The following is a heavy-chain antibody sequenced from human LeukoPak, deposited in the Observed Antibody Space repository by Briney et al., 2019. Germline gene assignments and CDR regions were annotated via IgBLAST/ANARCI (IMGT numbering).Heavy chain of an antibody. CDR3: AREGLLQLRDAFDI. D-gene: IGHD5-18*01. Sequence: GGSLRLSCAASGFTFSDYYMSWIRQAPGKGLEWVSYISSSGSTIYYADSVKGRFTISRDNAKNSLYLQMNSLRAEDTAVYYCAREGLLQLRDAFDIWGQGTMVTASS. CDR2: ISSSGSTI. CDR1: GFTFSDYY. V-gene: IGHV3-11*04. J-gene: IGHJ3*02.